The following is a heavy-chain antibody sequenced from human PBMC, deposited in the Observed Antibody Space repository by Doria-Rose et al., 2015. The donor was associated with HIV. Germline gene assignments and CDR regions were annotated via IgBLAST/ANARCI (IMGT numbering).Heavy chain of an antibody. Sequence: VQLLESGTEVKKPGASVKVSCKTSGYTFTNYDVTWVRQATGHGLEWMGWMNPNSTNTGYAQKFQGRVTMTRDTSISTAYTELSSLTSEDTAVYYCARGGTRWPFDYWGQGTLVTVSS. V-gene: IGHV1-8*02. D-gene: IGHD4-17*01. CDR1: GYTFTNYD. J-gene: IGHJ4*02. CDR3: ARGGTRWPFDY. CDR2: MNPNSTNT.